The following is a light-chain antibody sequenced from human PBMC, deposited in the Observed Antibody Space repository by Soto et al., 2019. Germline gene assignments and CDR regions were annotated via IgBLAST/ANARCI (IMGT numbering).Light chain of an antibody. CDR2: DAS. CDR1: QSVSSY. J-gene: IGKJ2*01. CDR3: QQRSSWPRT. Sequence: EIVLTQSPATLSLSPGERATLSCRASQSVSSYLDWYQQKPGQTPRLLIYDASNRATGIPARFSGSGSGTDFTLTISSLEPEDFAVYYCQQRSSWPRTFGQGTKLEIK. V-gene: IGKV3-11*01.